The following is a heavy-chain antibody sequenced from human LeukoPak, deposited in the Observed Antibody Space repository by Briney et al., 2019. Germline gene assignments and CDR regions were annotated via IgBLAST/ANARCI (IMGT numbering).Heavy chain of an antibody. J-gene: IGHJ4*02. V-gene: IGHV3-74*01. CDR2: INSDGSST. Sequence: GGSLRLSCAASGFTFSSYWMHWVRQAPGKGLVWVSRINSDGSSTSYADPVKGRFTISRDNAKNTLYLQMNSLRAEDTAVYYCARGRSFGGTVFHEPIFDYWGQGTLVTVSS. CDR1: GFTFSSYW. CDR3: ARGRSFGGTVFHEPIFDY. D-gene: IGHD3-16*01.